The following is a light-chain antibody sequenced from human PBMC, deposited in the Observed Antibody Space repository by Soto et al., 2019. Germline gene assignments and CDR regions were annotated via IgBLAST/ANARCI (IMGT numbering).Light chain of an antibody. V-gene: IGKV1-39*01. CDR2: VAS. CDR3: QQNYGTPIT. Sequence: DIQMTQSPSSLSASVGDRVTITCRASQSISRYLNWYQQNPGKAPNLLIYVASSLQSEVPSRFSGSGSGTDFTPTITSLQPEDFATYYCQQNYGTPITFGQGTRLEIK. CDR1: QSISRY. J-gene: IGKJ5*01.